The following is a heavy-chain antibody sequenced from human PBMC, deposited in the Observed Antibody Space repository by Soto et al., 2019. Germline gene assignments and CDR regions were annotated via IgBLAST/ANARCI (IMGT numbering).Heavy chain of an antibody. CDR3: AKDDYSNYYRY. J-gene: IGHJ4*02. Sequence: LRLSCAASGFTFSSYGMHWVRQAPGKGLEWVAVISYDGSNKYYADSVKGRFTISRDNSKNTLYLQMNSLRAEDTAVYYCAKDDYSNYYRYWGQGTLVTVSS. D-gene: IGHD4-4*01. V-gene: IGHV3-30*18. CDR2: ISYDGSNK. CDR1: GFTFSSYG.